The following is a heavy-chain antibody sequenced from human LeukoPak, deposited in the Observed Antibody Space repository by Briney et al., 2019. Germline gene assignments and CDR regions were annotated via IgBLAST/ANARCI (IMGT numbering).Heavy chain of an antibody. V-gene: IGHV4-4*07. CDR1: GGSISSYY. Sequence: PSETLSLTCTVSGGSISSYYWSWIRQPAGKGLEWIGRIYTSGSTNYNPSLKSRVTMSVDTSKNQFSLKLSSVTAADTAVYYCARELGYCSSTSCYKGGWFDPWGQGTLVTVSS. CDR3: ARELGYCSSTSCYKGGWFDP. J-gene: IGHJ5*02. CDR2: IYTSGST. D-gene: IGHD2-2*02.